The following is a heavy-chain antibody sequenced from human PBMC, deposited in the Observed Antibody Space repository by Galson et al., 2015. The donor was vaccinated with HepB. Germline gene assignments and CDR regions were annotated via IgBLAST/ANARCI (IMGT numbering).Heavy chain of an antibody. CDR2: ISADTLRT. CDR1: GFTFSNFA. V-gene: IGHV3-23*01. D-gene: IGHD1-26*01. Sequence: SLRLSCAASGFTFSNFAMSWVRQAPGKGLEWVSTISADTLRTFYADSVKGRFTISRDNSKNTLYLQMNSLRAEDTALYYCAKFFSERYSLAFDSWGQGTLVTVSS. J-gene: IGHJ4*02. CDR3: AKFFSERYSLAFDS.